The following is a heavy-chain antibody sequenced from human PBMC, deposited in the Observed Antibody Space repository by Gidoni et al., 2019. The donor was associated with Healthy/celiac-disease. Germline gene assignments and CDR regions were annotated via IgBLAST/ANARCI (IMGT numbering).Heavy chain of an antibody. D-gene: IGHD2-2*02. J-gene: IGHJ3*02. CDR2: ISYDGSNK. CDR3: YTGMGSAFDI. V-gene: IGHV3-30-3*01. Sequence: QVQLVESGGGVVRPGRSLRLACAASGFTFSSYAMHWVRQAPGKGLEWVAVISYDGSNKYYADSVKGRFTISRDNSKNTLYLQMNSLRAEDTAVYYCYTGMGSAFDIWGQGTMVTVSS. CDR1: GFTFSSYA.